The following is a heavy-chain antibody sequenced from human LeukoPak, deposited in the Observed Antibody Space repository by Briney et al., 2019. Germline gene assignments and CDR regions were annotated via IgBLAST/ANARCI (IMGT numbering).Heavy chain of an antibody. CDR1: GFTFSNYA. CDR3: AKPRGATVTSYYSDY. V-gene: IGHV3-23*01. J-gene: IGHJ4*02. D-gene: IGHD4-17*01. CDR2: ISGSGVRT. Sequence: PGGSLRLSCAASGFTFSNYAMSWVRQAPGKGLEWVSLISGSGVRTYYADSVKGRFTISRDNSKNTLYLQMNSLRAEGTAVYYCAKPRGATVTSYYSDYWGQGTLVTVSS.